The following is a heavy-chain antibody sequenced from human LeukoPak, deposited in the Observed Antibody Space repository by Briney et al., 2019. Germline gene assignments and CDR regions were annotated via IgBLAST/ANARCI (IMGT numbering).Heavy chain of an antibody. CDR2: INRSGRT. D-gene: IGHD5-12*01. V-gene: IGHV4-34*01. CDR1: SGSLSDKY. CDR3: SRLSGYHFDY. J-gene: IGHJ4*02. Sequence: KPSETLSLTCGVYSGSLSDKYWSWIRQPPGKGLEWVGEINRSGRTNYYPSLKKRFTMSIGTSKNQFSLKFSSVTAADTAVYYCSRLSGYHFDYWGQGALVTVSS.